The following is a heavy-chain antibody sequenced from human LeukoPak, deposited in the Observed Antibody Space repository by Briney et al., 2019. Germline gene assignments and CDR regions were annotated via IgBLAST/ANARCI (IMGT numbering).Heavy chain of an antibody. CDR2: IIPIFGTA. J-gene: IGHJ6*03. D-gene: IGHD5-12*01. CDR3: ARVRAISGYDGVGYYYYMDV. V-gene: IGHV1-69*06. CDR1: GGTFSSYA. Sequence: ASVKVSCKASGGTFSSYAISWVRQAPGQGLEWMGGIIPIFGTANYAQKFQGRVTITADKSTSTAYMELSSLRSEDTAVYYCARVRAISGYDGVGYYYYMDVWGKGTTVTVSS.